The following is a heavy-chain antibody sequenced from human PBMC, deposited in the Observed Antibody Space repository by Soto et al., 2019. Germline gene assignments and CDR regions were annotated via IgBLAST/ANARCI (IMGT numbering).Heavy chain of an antibody. CDR3: ARCSGDSCYSYGVDV. V-gene: IGHV3-48*02. D-gene: IGHD2-15*01. J-gene: IGHJ6*02. CDR1: GFTFSCCG. Sequence: PGGSLRLSCVASGFTFSCCGMNWVRQAPGKGLEWVSYISGSDGTIYYADSVKGRFTISRDNAKNSLYLQMNSLRDEDTAVYYCARCSGDSCYSYGVDVWGQGTTVTVSS. CDR2: ISGSDGTI.